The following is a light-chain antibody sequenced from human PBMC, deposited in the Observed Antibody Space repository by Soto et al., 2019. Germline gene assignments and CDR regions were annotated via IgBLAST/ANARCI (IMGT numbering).Light chain of an antibody. Sequence: EIVLTQSPGTLSLSPGERATLSCRASQSVSSSYLAWYQQKPGQDPMLLIYGASSRATGIPDRLSGSGSGTDFTLTISRLEAEDFAVYDFQHNGSLPLSVGQGTKVEI. V-gene: IGKV3-20*01. CDR2: GAS. CDR3: QHNGSLPLS. J-gene: IGKJ1*01. CDR1: QSVSSSY.